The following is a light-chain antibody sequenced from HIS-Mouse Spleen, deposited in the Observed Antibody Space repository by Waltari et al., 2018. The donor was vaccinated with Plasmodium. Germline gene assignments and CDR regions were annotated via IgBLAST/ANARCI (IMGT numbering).Light chain of an antibody. V-gene: IGKV3-15*01. Sequence: EIVMTQSPATLSVSPGERAHLPCRASPSVSSHVAWYQQQPGQAPRLLIYGASTRATGIPARFSGSGSGTEFTLTISSLQSEDFAVYYCQQYNNWSFTFGPGTKVDIK. CDR2: GAS. CDR1: PSVSSH. J-gene: IGKJ3*01. CDR3: QQYNNWSFT.